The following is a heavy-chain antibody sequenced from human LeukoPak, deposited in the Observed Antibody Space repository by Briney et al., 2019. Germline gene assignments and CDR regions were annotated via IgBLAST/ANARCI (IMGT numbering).Heavy chain of an antibody. CDR1: GYTFTSYG. CDR2: ISAYNGNT. D-gene: IGHD5-12*01. J-gene: IGHJ4*02. V-gene: IGHV1-18*01. CDR3: AREKRGYSGYGVDY. Sequence: ASVKVSCKASGYTFTSYGISWVRQAPGQGLEWMGWISAYNGNTNYAQKFQGRVTMTRDTSISTAYMELSRLRSDDTAVYYCAREKRGYSGYGVDYWGQGTLVTVSS.